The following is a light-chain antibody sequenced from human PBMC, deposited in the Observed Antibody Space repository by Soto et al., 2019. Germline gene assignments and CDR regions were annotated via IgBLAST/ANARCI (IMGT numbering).Light chain of an antibody. CDR3: HQRNQ. J-gene: IGKJ5*01. Sequence: EIVLTQSPGTLSLSPGERASLSCRASQSVSSGYLAWYQQKPGQAPRLLIYGASSRATGIPDRFSGSGSGTDFTLTISRLEPEDFAVYYCHQRNQFGQGTRLEIK. CDR2: GAS. V-gene: IGKV3-20*01. CDR1: QSVSSGY.